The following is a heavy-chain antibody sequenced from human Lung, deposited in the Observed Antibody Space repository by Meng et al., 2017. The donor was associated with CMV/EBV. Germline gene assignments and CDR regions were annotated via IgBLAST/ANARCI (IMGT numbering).Heavy chain of an antibody. CDR1: GCTFNSYA. CDR3: ARGKDIVVVPAAYTFDY. D-gene: IGHD2-2*01. J-gene: IGHJ4*02. Sequence: SXXVSXKASGCTFNSYAISWVRQAPGQGLEWMGGIIPIFGNANYAQKFQGRVTITTDESTSTAYMELSSLRSEDTAVYYCARGKDIVVVPAAYTFDYWGQGTLVTVSS. CDR2: IIPIFGNA. V-gene: IGHV1-69*05.